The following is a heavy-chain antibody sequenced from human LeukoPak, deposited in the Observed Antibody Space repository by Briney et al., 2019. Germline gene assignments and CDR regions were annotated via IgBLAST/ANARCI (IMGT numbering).Heavy chain of an antibody. CDR2: IYYSGST. CDR3: ARRQRFSAVTFDY. J-gene: IGHJ4*02. Sequence: TSETLSLTCTVSGGSISTSSYYWGWIRQPPGKGLECIGNIYYSGSTYYNPSLKSRVTISVDTSKNQFSLKLSSVTAADTAVYYCARRQRFSAVTFDYWGQGTVVIVSS. V-gene: IGHV4-39*07. CDR1: GGSISTSSYY. D-gene: IGHD5-18*01.